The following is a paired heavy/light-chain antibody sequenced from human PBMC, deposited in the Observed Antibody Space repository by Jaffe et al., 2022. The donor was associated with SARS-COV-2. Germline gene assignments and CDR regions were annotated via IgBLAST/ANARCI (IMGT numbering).Heavy chain of an antibody. V-gene: IGHV3-23*01. CDR1: GFTFNNFA. CDR3: AKDLRPSKNIALAGPPDY. Sequence: EVQLLESGGGLVQPGRSLRLSCAASGFTFNNFAMNWVRQAPGKGLEWVSGISGIGGSTYYADSVKGRFTVSRGNSKNTLYLQMNSLRAEDTAVYYCAKDLRPSKNIALAGPPDYWGQGTLVTVSS. CDR2: ISGIGGST. J-gene: IGHJ4*02. D-gene: IGHD6-19*01.
Light chain of an antibody. J-gene: IGLJ3*02. CDR3: DTWDSNARV. Sequence: QPVLTQSSSASASLGSSVNLTCTLSSGHGNYIIAWHQQQPGKAPRYLMMLEGSGSYTKGSGVPDRFSGSNSGADHYLTISNLQSEDEADYYCDTWDSNARVFGGGTKLTVL. V-gene: IGLV4-60*03. CDR1: SGHGNYI. CDR2: LEGSGSY.